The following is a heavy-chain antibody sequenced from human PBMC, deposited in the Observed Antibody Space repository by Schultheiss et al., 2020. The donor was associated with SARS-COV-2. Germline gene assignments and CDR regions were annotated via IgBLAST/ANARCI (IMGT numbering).Heavy chain of an antibody. CDR3: ARVPEYSSGWSS. J-gene: IGHJ5*02. V-gene: IGHV4-31*01. CDR1: GGSISSGGYY. CDR2: IYYSGST. D-gene: IGHD6-19*01. Sequence: SETLSLTCTVSGGSISSGGYYWSWIRQHPGKGLEWIGYIYYSGSTYYNPSLKSLVTISVDTSKNQFSLKLSSVTAADTAVYYCARVPEYSSGWSSWGQGTLVTVSS.